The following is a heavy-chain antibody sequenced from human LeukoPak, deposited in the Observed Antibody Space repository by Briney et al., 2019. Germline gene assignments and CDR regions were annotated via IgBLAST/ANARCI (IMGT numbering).Heavy chain of an antibody. CDR3: ARADCSGGSCYRYYFYGMDV. D-gene: IGHD2-15*01. Sequence: SVKVSCKASGGTFSSYAISWVRQAPGQGLEWMGGIIPIFGTANYAQKFQGRVTITADESTSTAYMELSSLRSEDTAVYYCARADCSGGSCYRYYFYGMDVWGKGTTVTVSS. V-gene: IGHV1-69*13. J-gene: IGHJ6*04. CDR1: GGTFSSYA. CDR2: IIPIFGTA.